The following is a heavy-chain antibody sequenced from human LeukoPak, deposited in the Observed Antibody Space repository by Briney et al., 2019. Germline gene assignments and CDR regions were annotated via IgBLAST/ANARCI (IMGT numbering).Heavy chain of an antibody. V-gene: IGHV1-2*02. Sequence: GASVKVSCKASGYTFTGYYMHWVRQAPGQGREWMGWINPNSGGTNYAQKFQGRVTMTRDTSISTAYMEMSRLRSDDTAVYYCARFPDILTGYSDWGQGTLVTVSS. D-gene: IGHD3-9*01. CDR2: INPNSGGT. CDR1: GYTFTGYY. J-gene: IGHJ4*02. CDR3: ARFPDILTGYSD.